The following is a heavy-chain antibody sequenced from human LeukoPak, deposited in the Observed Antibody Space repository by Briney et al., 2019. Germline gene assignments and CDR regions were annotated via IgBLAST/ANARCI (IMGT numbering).Heavy chain of an antibody. J-gene: IGHJ5*02. CDR3: AREPSVATVTTGS. Sequence: SETLSLTCAVSGGSISSSNWWSWARQPPGKGLEWIGEIYHSGSTNYNPSLKSRVTISVDKSKNQFSLKLSSVTAADTAVYYCAREPSVATVTTGSWGQGTLVIVSS. V-gene: IGHV4-4*02. CDR1: GGSISSSNW. CDR2: IYHSGST. D-gene: IGHD4-17*01.